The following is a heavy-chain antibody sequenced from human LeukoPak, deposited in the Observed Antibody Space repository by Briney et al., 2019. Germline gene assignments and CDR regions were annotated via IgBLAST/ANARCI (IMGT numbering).Heavy chain of an antibody. V-gene: IGHV3-20*04. CDR2: INWNGGST. CDR1: GFTFDGYG. D-gene: IGHD2-21*01. Sequence: GSLRLSCAASGFTFDGYGMSWVRHAPGKGLEWVSGINWNGGSTGYADSVKGRFTISRDNAKKSLYLQMNSMRAEDTAVYYCARALGGDYDYWGQGTLVTVSS. CDR3: ARALGGDYDY. J-gene: IGHJ4*02.